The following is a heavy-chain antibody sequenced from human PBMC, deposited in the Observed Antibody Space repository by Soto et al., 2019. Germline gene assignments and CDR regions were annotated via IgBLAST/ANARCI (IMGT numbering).Heavy chain of an antibody. D-gene: IGHD1-26*01. CDR2: ISYSGGST. Sequence: GGSLRLSFVASGFTFSTYAMSWVRQAPGKGLEWVSGISYSGGSTYYADSVKVRFTISRDNSNNTLYLQMNSLRAEDTAVYNCAIDLFEWELPAYGMHXWGQGTTVTVS. J-gene: IGHJ6*02. CDR3: AIDLFEWELPAYGMHX. CDR1: GFTFSTYA. V-gene: IGHV3-23*01.